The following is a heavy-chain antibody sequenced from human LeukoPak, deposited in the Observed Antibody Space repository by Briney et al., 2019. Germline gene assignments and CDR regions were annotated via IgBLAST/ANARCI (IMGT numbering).Heavy chain of an antibody. CDR2: VSSSGGST. D-gene: IGHD5-18*01. Sequence: GGSLRLSCAASGFTFSSYAMSWVRQAPGKGLEWVSAVSSSGGSTNYADYVKGQFTISSDNSKNTVYLHMNNLRAEDTAVYYCAKEGRKTGNTYGYEFDSWGQGTLVTVSS. J-gene: IGHJ4*02. CDR1: GFTFSSYA. CDR3: AKEGRKTGNTYGYEFDS. V-gene: IGHV3-23*01.